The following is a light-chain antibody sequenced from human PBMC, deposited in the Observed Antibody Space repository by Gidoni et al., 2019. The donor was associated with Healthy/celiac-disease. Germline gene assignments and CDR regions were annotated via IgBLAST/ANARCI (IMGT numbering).Light chain of an antibody. V-gene: IGKV1-39*01. CDR2: AAS. Sequence: IQITQSPSSLSASVGDRVTITCRASQSISSYLNWYQQKPGKAPKLLIYAASSLQSGVPSRFSGSGSGTDFTLTTSSLRPEGFSSDCSSQGYSTPLTYGQGTNMEIK. J-gene: IGKJ1*01. CDR1: QSISSY. CDR3: SQGYSTPLT.